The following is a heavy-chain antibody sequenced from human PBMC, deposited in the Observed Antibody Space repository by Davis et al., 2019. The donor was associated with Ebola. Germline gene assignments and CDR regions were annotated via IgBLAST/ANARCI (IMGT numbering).Heavy chain of an antibody. D-gene: IGHD4-17*01. V-gene: IGHV3-48*04. CDR2: ISSTGNTK. Sequence: PGGSLRLSCAASGFTFSSYSMNWVRQAPGKGLEWLSYISSTGNTKYNADSVKGRFTISRDNAKSTLYLQINSLTAEDTAVYYCARGTHYANDYLGQGTLVTVSS. J-gene: IGHJ4*02. CDR1: GFTFSSYS. CDR3: ARGTHYANDY.